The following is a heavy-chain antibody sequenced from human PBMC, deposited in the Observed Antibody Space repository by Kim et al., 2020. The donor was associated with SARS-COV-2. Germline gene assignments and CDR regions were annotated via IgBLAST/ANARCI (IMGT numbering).Heavy chain of an antibody. CDR3: AKGPYGDYFYYFDY. J-gene: IGHJ4*02. Sequence: GGSLRLSCAASGFTFSSYGMHWVRQAPGKGLEWVAVISYDGSNKYYADSVKGRFTISRDNSKNTLYLQMNSLRAEDTAVYYCAKGPYGDYFYYFDYWGQGTLVTVSS. V-gene: IGHV3-30*18. D-gene: IGHD4-17*01. CDR1: GFTFSSYG. CDR2: ISYDGSNK.